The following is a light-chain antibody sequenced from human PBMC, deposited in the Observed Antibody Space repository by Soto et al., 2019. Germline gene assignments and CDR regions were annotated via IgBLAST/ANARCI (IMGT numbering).Light chain of an antibody. CDR2: VSS. V-gene: IGKV3-15*01. CDR3: QHYNYWPYT. Sequence: EIVMTQSPATLSVSPVERATLSCRASQSVSNNLACYQQRPGQAPSLLIYVSSTSSTGIPARFSGSGSGTEFNLTISSLQSEDFAIYYCQHYNYWPYTFGQGTKVDIK. J-gene: IGKJ2*01. CDR1: QSVSNN.